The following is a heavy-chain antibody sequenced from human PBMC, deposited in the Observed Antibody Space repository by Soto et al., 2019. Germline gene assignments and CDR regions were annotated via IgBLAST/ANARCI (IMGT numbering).Heavy chain of an antibody. D-gene: IGHD6-6*01. CDR2: IYYSGST. CDR3: AREYSSSGFDY. J-gene: IGHJ4*02. CDR1: GGSISSYY. Sequence: QVQLQESGPGLVKPSETLSLTCTVSGGSISSYYWSWIRQPPGKGLEWIGYIYYSGSTNYNPSLKSRVTISVDTSKNQFSLKLSSVTAADTAVYYCAREYSSSGFDYWGQGTLVTVSS. V-gene: IGHV4-59*01.